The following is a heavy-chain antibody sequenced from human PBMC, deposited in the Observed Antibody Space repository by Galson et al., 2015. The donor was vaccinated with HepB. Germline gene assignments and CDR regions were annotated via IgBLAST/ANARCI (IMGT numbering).Heavy chain of an antibody. D-gene: IGHD1-14*01. CDR1: GFTFRSYW. J-gene: IGHJ1*01. V-gene: IGHV3-7*03. CDR2: IKHDGSEE. CDR3: ARDRTTLLHTSTHPFGY. Sequence: SLRLSCAASGFTFRSYWMSWVRQTPGKGLEWVANIKHDGSEEYYVDSVKGRFTISRDNAKKSLFLQMSSLRAEDTAVYFCARDRTTLLHTSTHPFGYWGQGTPVTVSS.